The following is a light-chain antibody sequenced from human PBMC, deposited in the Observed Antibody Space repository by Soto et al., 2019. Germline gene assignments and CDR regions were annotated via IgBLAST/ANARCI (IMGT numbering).Light chain of an antibody. V-gene: IGLV2-14*01. J-gene: IGLJ1*01. CDR2: EVS. CDR3: SSYTSRSTLDV. CDR1: SSDVGGYNY. Sequence: QSALTQPASVSGSPGQSITISCTGTSSDVGGYNYVSWYQHHPGKAPKLMIYEVSNRPSGVSNRFSGSKSGNTASLTISGLHAEDEADYYCSSYTSRSTLDVFGTGTKVTVL.